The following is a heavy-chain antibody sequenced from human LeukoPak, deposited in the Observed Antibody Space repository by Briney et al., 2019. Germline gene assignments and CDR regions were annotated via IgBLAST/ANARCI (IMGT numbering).Heavy chain of an antibody. CDR1: GFTFSSFA. V-gene: IGHV3-23*01. D-gene: IGHD5-12*01. J-gene: IGHJ6*03. CDR3: AKAAPGYSGYDLKAYCYYYMDV. CDR2: ISGSGGTT. Sequence: GGSLRLSCAASGFTFSSFAMSWVRQAPGKGLEWVSSISGSGGTTYYPDSVKGRFTISRDNSKSTLYLQMNSLRAEDTAVYYCAKAAPGYSGYDLKAYCYYYMDVWGKGTTVTVSS.